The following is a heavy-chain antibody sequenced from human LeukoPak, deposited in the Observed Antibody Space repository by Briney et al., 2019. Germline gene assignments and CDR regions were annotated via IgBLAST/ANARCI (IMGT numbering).Heavy chain of an antibody. J-gene: IGHJ4*02. Sequence: GGSLRLSCAASGFTFSSYAMSWVRQAPGKGLEWVSFISWNGGSTGYADSVKGRFAISRDNAKNSLYLQMSGLRAEDTALYYCAREETRITMLRGVTYFEYWGQGTLVTVSS. CDR2: ISWNGGST. D-gene: IGHD3-10*01. CDR1: GFTFSSYA. CDR3: AREETRITMLRGVTYFEY. V-gene: IGHV3-20*04.